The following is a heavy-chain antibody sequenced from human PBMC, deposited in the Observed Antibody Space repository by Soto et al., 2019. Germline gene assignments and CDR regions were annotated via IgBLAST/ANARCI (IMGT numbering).Heavy chain of an antibody. D-gene: IGHD2-15*01. J-gene: IGHJ5*02. CDR1: GGTFSSYT. CDR3: ARQGVVAADNWFDP. V-gene: IGHV1-69*02. CDR2: IIPILGIA. Sequence: QVQLVQSGAEVKKPGSSVKVSCKASGGTFSSYTISWVRQAPGQGLEWMGRIIPILGIANYAQKFQGRVTITADESTSTAYMELSSLRSEDTAVYYCARQGVVAADNWFDPWGQGTLVTVSS.